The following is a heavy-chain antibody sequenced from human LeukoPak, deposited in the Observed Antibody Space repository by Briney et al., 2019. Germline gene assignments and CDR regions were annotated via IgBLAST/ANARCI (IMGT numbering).Heavy chain of an antibody. J-gene: IGHJ5*02. CDR2: INYSGST. CDR3: ARYGSGSTWFDP. V-gene: IGHV4-30-4*01. Sequence: KPSQTLSLTCTVSGGSISSDNYQWSWIRQPPGKGLEWIGYINYSGSTYYSPSLKSRVTISVDTSKNQFFLKLSSVTAADTAVYYCARYGSGSTWFDPWGQGTLVTVSS. CDR1: GGSISSDNYQ. D-gene: IGHD3-10*01.